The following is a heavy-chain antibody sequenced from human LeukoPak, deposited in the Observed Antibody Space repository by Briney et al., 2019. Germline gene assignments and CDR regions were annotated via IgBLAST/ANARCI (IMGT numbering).Heavy chain of an antibody. Sequence: GASLRLSCAASGFTFSSYAMSWVRQAPGKGREWVSAISGSGGSTYYADSGKVPFTISRDNSKNTLYLQMNSLRAEDTAVYYCAGTYYYDSSGYPYYFDYWGQGTLVTVSS. D-gene: IGHD3-22*01. CDR1: GFTFSSYA. V-gene: IGHV3-23*01. J-gene: IGHJ4*02. CDR3: AGTYYYDSSGYPYYFDY. CDR2: ISGSGGST.